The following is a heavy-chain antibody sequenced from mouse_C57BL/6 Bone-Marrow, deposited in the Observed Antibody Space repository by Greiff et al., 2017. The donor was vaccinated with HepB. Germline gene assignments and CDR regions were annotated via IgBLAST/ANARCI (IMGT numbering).Heavy chain of an antibody. CDR2: IDPSDSYT. Sequence: VKLQQPGAELVKPGASVKLSCKASGYTFTSYWMQWVKQRPGQGLEWIGEIDPSDSYTNYNQKFKGKATLTVDTSSSTAYMQLSSLTSEDSAVYYCARSRDGYYVDWYFDVWGTGTTVTVSS. CDR3: ARSRDGYYVDWYFDV. J-gene: IGHJ1*03. CDR1: GYTFTSYW. D-gene: IGHD2-3*01. V-gene: IGHV1-50*01.